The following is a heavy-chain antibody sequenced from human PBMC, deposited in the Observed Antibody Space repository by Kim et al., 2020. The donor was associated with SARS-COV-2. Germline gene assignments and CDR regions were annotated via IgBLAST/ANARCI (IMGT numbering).Heavy chain of an antibody. V-gene: IGHV3-7*03. CDR2: IKQDGSEK. J-gene: IGHJ6*02. D-gene: IGHD3-3*01. CDR3: ARASETTYDFWSGYSYYYYYGMDV. CDR1: GFTFSSYW. Sequence: GGSLRLSCAASGFTFSSYWMSWVRQAPGKGLEWVANIKQDGSEKYYVDSVKGRFTISRDNAKNSLYLQMNSLRAEDMAVYYCARASETTYDFWSGYSYYYYYGMDVWGQGTTVTVSS.